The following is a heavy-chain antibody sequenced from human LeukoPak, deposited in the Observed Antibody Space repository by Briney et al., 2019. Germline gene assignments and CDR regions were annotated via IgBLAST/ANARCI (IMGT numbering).Heavy chain of an antibody. D-gene: IGHD5-18*01. V-gene: IGHV4-4*07. CDR2: IYTSGSA. CDR1: GGSISSYY. J-gene: IGHJ6*03. Sequence: SETLSLTCTLSGGSISSYYWSWIRQPAGKGLEWIGRIYTSGSANYNPSLKSRVTISVDTSKNQFSLKLTSVTAADTAVYYCARTTEGGYTYGYFYYYYMDVWGKGTTVTISS. CDR3: ARTTEGGYTYGYFYYYYMDV.